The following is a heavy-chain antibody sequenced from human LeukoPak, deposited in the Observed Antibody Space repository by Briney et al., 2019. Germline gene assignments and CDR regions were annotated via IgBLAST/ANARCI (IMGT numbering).Heavy chain of an antibody. CDR2: IYYSGST. J-gene: IGHJ6*03. CDR1: GGSTSSYY. CDR3: ASVVPAGGPYYYYYMDV. V-gene: IGHV4-59*01. D-gene: IGHD2-2*01. Sequence: SETLSLTCTVSGGSTSSYYWSWIRQPPGKGLEWIGYIYYSGSTNYNPSLKSRVTISVDTSKNQFSLKLSSVAAADTAVYYCASVVPAGGPYYYYYMDVWGKGTTVTVSS.